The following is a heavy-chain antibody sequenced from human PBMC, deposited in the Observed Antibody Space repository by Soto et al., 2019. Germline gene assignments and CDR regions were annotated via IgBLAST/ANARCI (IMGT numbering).Heavy chain of an antibody. Sequence: QVQLVESGGGLVKPGGSLRLSCAASGFTFSDYYMSWIRQAPGKGLEWVSYISSSSSYTNYADSVKGRFTISRDNAKNSLYLQMNSLRAEDTAVYYCARDYYDSSATDAFDIWGQGTMVTVSS. V-gene: IGHV3-11*06. CDR1: GFTFSDYY. CDR2: ISSSSSYT. D-gene: IGHD3-22*01. J-gene: IGHJ3*02. CDR3: ARDYYDSSATDAFDI.